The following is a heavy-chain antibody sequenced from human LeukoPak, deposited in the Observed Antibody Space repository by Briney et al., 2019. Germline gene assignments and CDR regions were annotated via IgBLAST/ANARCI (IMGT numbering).Heavy chain of an antibody. CDR3: ARGSGSYWFEY. J-gene: IGHJ4*02. CDR2: IYYSGST. D-gene: IGHD1-26*01. V-gene: IGHV4-59*01. Sequence: PSETLSLTCTVSGGSISSYYWSWIRQPPGKGLEWIGYIYYSGSTNYNPSLKSRVTISVDTSKNQFSLKLSSVTAADTAVYYCARGSGSYWFEYWGQGTLVTVSS. CDR1: GGSISSYY.